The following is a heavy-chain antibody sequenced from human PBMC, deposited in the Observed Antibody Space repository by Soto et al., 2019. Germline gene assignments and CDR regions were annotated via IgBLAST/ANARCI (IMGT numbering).Heavy chain of an antibody. Sequence: EVQLVESGGGLVQTGGSLRLSCEASGFTFSTYWMTSVRQPPGKGLECVADIKPDGSERYYVDSVKGRFTISRDNAKNSLYLHMNSLRAEDTAVYYCATDLNWEHYWGQGTLVTVSS. V-gene: IGHV3-7*04. CDR1: GFTFSTYW. J-gene: IGHJ4*02. CDR2: IKPDGSER. CDR3: ATDLNWEHY. D-gene: IGHD7-27*01.